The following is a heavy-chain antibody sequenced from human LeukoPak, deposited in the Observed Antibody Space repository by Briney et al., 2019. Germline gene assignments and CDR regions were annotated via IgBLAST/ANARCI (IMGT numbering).Heavy chain of an antibody. V-gene: IGHV1-24*01. Sequence: ASVTVSCKVSGYTLTELSMHWVRQAPGKGLEWMGGFDPEDGETIYAQKFQGRVTMTEDTSTDTAYMELSSLRSEDTAVYYCATLPRNITSREPWGQGTLVTVSS. D-gene: IGHD1-14*01. CDR1: GYTLTELS. CDR2: FDPEDGET. J-gene: IGHJ5*02. CDR3: ATLPRNITSREP.